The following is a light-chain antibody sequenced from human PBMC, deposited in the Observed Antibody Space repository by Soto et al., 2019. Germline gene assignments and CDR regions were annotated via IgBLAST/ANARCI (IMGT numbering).Light chain of an antibody. J-gene: IGKJ1*01. Sequence: EIVLTQSPATRSLSPGEIATLSCRASQSVSSYFAWYQQKPGQAPRLLIYDASNRATGIPARFSGSGSGTDFTLTISSLEPEDFAVYYCQQRSNWPRTFXQGTKVDIK. CDR2: DAS. V-gene: IGKV3-11*01. CDR1: QSVSSY. CDR3: QQRSNWPRT.